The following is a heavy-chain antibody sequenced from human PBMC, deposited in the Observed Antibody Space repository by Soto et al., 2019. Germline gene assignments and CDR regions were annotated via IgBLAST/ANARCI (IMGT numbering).Heavy chain of an antibody. D-gene: IGHD2-21*02. CDR3: ARDLWGYCGLDCYPLDV. CDR1: AASISRYS. CDR2: LYNTGST. J-gene: IGHJ6*02. Sequence: VRLQESGPGLVKPSETLSLTCTVSAASISRYSWSWIRQSTGKGLEWIGYLYNTGSTIYNPSLKSRVTISVDTSKNQFSLKMNSVTAADTAVYYCARDLWGYCGLDCYPLDVWGQGTTVTVSS. V-gene: IGHV4-59*01.